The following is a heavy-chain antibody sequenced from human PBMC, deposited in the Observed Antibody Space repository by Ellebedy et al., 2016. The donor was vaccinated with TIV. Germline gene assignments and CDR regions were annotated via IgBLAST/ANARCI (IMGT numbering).Heavy chain of an antibody. CDR1: GGSFSGYY. CDR3: ASGIAARRDAFDI. V-gene: IGHV4-59*10. Sequence: SETLSLXXAVYGGSFSGYYWSWIRQPAGKGLEWIGRIYTSGSTNYNPSLKSRVTMSVDTSKNQFSLKLSSVTAADTAVYYCASGIAARRDAFDIWGQGTMVTVSS. CDR2: IYTSGST. D-gene: IGHD6-6*01. J-gene: IGHJ3*02.